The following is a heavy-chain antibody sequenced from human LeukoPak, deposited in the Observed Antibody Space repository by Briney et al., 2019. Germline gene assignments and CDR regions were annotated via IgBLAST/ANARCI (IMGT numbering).Heavy chain of an antibody. CDR2: VNHSGST. Sequence: PSETLSLTCAVYGGTFSGYYWSWIRQPPGKGLEWIGEVNHSGSTNYNPSLKSRVTISVDTSKNQFSLKLSSVTAADTAVYYCATDRQVYGSGEYYFDYWGQGTLVSVSS. V-gene: IGHV4-34*01. CDR3: ATDRQVYGSGEYYFDY. D-gene: IGHD3-10*01. CDR1: GGTFSGYY. J-gene: IGHJ4*02.